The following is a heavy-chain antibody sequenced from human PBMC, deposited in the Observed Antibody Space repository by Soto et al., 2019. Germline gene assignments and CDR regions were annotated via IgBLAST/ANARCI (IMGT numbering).Heavy chain of an antibody. D-gene: IGHD6-19*01. CDR3: AREGYSSGFRQYYFDY. V-gene: IGHV3-30*03. Sequence: GGSLRLSCAASGFTFSTYGIHWVRQAPGKGLEWVALISYDGGSKYYGDSVKGRFTISRDNSKNTLYLQMNSLRAEDTAVYYCAREGYSSGFRQYYFDYWGQGTLVTVSS. CDR2: ISYDGGSK. J-gene: IGHJ4*02. CDR1: GFTFSTYG.